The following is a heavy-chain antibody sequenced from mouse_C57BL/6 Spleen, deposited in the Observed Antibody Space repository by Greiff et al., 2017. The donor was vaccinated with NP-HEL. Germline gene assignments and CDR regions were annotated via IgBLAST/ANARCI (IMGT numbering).Heavy chain of an antibody. Sequence: QVQLQQPGAELVKPGASVKMSCKASGYTFTSYWITWVKQRPGQGLEWIGDIYPGSGSTNYNEKFKSKATLTVDTSSSTAYMQLSSLTSEDSAVYYCARSRGSSGYANFDYWGQGTTLTVSS. CDR3: ARSRGSSGYANFDY. CDR1: GYTFTSYW. CDR2: IYPGSGST. J-gene: IGHJ2*01. V-gene: IGHV1-55*01. D-gene: IGHD3-2*02.